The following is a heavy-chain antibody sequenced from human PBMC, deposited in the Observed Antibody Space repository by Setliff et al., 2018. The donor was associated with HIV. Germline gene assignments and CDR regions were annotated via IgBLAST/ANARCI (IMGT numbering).Heavy chain of an antibody. D-gene: IGHD3-22*01. V-gene: IGHV4-38-2*01. Sequence: PSETLSLTCAVSGYSISSGYYWGWIRQPPGKGLEWIGRIYTSGSTNYNPSLNSRVTISVDASKNQFSLKLSSVTAADTAVYYCASLPPLYDSSGYYFDYWGQGTLVTVSS. J-gene: IGHJ4*02. CDR2: IYTSGST. CDR1: GYSISSGYY. CDR3: ASLPPLYDSSGYYFDY.